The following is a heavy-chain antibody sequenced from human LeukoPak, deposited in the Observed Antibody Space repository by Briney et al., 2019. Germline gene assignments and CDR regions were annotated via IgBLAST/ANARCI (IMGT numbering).Heavy chain of an antibody. D-gene: IGHD6-6*01. V-gene: IGHV3-23*01. CDR1: GFTFSSYA. J-gene: IGHJ5*02. Sequence: GGSLRLSWAASGFTFSSYAMRWVRQAAGKGLGWVSAISGSGGSTHYADSVKRRFTISRDNSKNTLYLQMNSLRAEDTAVYHCAKDPSIAPRGGWFDPWGQGTLVTVSS. CDR3: AKDPSIAPRGGWFDP. CDR2: ISGSGGST.